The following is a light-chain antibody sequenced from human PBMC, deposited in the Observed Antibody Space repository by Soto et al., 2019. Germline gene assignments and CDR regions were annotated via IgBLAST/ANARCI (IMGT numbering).Light chain of an antibody. CDR2: DAS. J-gene: IGKJ4*01. V-gene: IGKV1-33*01. CDR3: QPSDNLPLT. CDR1: QDISNY. Sequence: DIQLTQSPSSLSASVGDRVTITCQASQDISNYLNWYQHKPGKAPKLLIYDASNLQTGVPSRFSGSASGTDFTFAISSLQPEDIATYYCQPSDNLPLTFGGGTKVQIK.